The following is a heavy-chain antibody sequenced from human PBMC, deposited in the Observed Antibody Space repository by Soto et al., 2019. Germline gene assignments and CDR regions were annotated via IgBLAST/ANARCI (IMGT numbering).Heavy chain of an antibody. D-gene: IGHD3-10*01. CDR2: IYYSGST. CDR1: GGSISSYY. CDR3: ARERLVRGVKSPAPFDY. Sequence: QVQLQESGPGLVKPSETLSLTCTVSGGSISSYYWSWIRQPPGKGLEWIGYIYYSGSTNYNPSLKSRVTISVDTSKNQFSLKLSSVTAADTAVYYCARERLVRGVKSPAPFDYWGQGTLVTVSS. J-gene: IGHJ4*02. V-gene: IGHV4-59*01.